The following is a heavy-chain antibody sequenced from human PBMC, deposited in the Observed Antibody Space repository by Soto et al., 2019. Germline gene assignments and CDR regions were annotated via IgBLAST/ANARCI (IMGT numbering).Heavy chain of an antibody. V-gene: IGHV3-30-3*01. J-gene: IGHJ4*02. D-gene: IGHD3-22*01. Sequence: GGSLRLSCAASGFTFSSYAMHWVRQAPGKGLEWVAVISYDGSNKYYADSVKGRFTISRDNSKNTLYLQMNSLRAEDTAVYYWARVSRSSGYTHYWGQGTLVTVSS. CDR2: ISYDGSNK. CDR1: GFTFSSYA. CDR3: ARVSRSSGYTHY.